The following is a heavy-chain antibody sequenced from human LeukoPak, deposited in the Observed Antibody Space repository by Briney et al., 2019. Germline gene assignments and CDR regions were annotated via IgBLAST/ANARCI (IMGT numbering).Heavy chain of an antibody. CDR3: AKGPVRGVIMGWFDP. CDR2: ISWNSGSI. V-gene: IGHV3-9*01. CDR1: GFTFSSFA. D-gene: IGHD3-10*01. Sequence: GGSLRLSCAASGFTFSSFAMSWVRQAPGKGLEWVSGISWNSGSIGYADSVKGRFTISRDNAKNSLYLQMNSLRAEDTALYYCAKGPVRGVIMGWFDPWGQGILVTVSS. J-gene: IGHJ5*02.